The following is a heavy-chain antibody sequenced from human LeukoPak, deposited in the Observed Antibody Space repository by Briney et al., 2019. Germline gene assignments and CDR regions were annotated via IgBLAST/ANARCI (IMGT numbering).Heavy chain of an antibody. D-gene: IGHD3-10*01. CDR1: GYTFTGYY. Sequence: ASVKVSCKASGYTFTGYYMHWVRQAPGQGLEWMGWINPNSGGTNYAQKFQGRVTMTRDTSISTAYMELSRLRSDDTAVYYCARWGIRGGPAVVYFDYRGQGTLVTVSS. J-gene: IGHJ4*02. CDR3: ARWGIRGGPAVVYFDY. CDR2: INPNSGGT. V-gene: IGHV1-2*02.